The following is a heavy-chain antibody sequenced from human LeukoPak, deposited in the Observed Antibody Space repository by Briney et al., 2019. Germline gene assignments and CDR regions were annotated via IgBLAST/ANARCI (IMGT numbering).Heavy chain of an antibody. Sequence: GRSLRLSCAASGFTFSSYGMHWVRQAPGKGLEWVAVISYDGSNKYYADSVKGRFTISRDNSKNTLYLLMNSLRAEDTAVYYCARDGIAAAPLGLAYGMDVWGQGTTVTVSS. CDR3: ARDGIAAAPLGLAYGMDV. CDR2: ISYDGSNK. J-gene: IGHJ6*02. D-gene: IGHD6-13*01. V-gene: IGHV3-30*03. CDR1: GFTFSSYG.